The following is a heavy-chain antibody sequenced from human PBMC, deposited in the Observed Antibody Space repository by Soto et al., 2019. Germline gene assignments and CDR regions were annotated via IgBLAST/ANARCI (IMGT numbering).Heavy chain of an antibody. D-gene: IGHD1-1*01. J-gene: IGHJ3*02. CDR3: ARVERGTATTVVDAFDI. CDR2: MSHSGGT. V-gene: IGHV4-34*01. Sequence: QVQLQQWGAGLLKPSETLSLTCAVYGGFVSSGSYYWSWIRQPPGKGLEWIGEMSHSGGTHFNPSLKSRVTISVDTSKNQCSLKMSSVTAADTALYYCARVERGTATTVVDAFDIGGPGTMVTVSS. CDR1: GGFVSSGSYY.